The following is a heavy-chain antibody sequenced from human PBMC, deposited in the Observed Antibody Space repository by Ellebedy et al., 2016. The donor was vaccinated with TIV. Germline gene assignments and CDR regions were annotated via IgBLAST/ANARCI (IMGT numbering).Heavy chain of an antibody. CDR2: ISSSSSTI. D-gene: IGHD6-19*01. V-gene: IGHV3-48*02. Sequence: GESLKISXEASGFTFSSYWMHWVRQAPGKGLEWVSYISSSSSTIYYADSVKGRFTISRDNAKNSLYLQMNSLRDEDTVVYYCARAESSSGWYGAFDIWGQGTMVTVSS. CDR1: GFTFSSYW. J-gene: IGHJ3*02. CDR3: ARAESSSGWYGAFDI.